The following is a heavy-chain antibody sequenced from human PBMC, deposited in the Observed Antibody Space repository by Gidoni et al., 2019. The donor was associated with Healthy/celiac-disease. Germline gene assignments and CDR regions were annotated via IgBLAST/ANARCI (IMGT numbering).Heavy chain of an antibody. CDR2: ISYDGSNK. CDR1: GFTFRSDG. V-gene: IGHV3-30*18. CDR3: AKESGYYYYYYGMDV. J-gene: IGHJ6*02. D-gene: IGHD1-26*01. Sequence: QVQLVESGGGVVQPGRSLRLSCAASGFTFRSDGMPWVRQAPGKGLEWVAVISYDGSNKYYADSVKGRFTISRDNSKNTLYLQMNSLRAEDTAVYYCAKESGYYYYYYGMDVWGQGTTVTVSS.